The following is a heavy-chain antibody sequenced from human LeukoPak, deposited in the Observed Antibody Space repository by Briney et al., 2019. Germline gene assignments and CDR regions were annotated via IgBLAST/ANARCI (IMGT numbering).Heavy chain of an antibody. V-gene: IGHV3-21*01. Sequence: GGSLRLSCAASGFTVSSNYMNWVRQAPGKGLEWVSSISSSSSYIYYADSVKGRFTISRDNAKNSLYLQMNSLRAEDTAVYYCAREESSSWYGGDWFDPWGQGTLVTVSS. CDR1: GFTVSSNY. CDR2: ISSSSSYI. D-gene: IGHD6-13*01. CDR3: AREESSSWYGGDWFDP. J-gene: IGHJ5*02.